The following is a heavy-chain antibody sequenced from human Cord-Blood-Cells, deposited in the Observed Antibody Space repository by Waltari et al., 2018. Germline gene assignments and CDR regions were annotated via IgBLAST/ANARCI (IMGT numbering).Heavy chain of an antibody. CDR3: ARDHMVRGVIIPVPYYYGMDV. V-gene: IGHV1-8*01. Sequence: QVQLVQSGAEVKKPGASVKVSCKASGYTFTSYDINWVRQATGQGLVWMGWMNPNSGNTGYAQKFQGRVTMTRNTSISTAYMELSSLRSEDTAVYYCARDHMVRGVIIPVPYYYGMDVWGQGTTVTVSS. D-gene: IGHD3-10*01. J-gene: IGHJ6*02. CDR1: GYTFTSYD. CDR2: MNPNSGNT.